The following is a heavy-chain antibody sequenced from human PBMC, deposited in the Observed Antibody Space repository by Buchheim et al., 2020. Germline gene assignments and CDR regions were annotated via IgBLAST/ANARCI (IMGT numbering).Heavy chain of an antibody. CDR2: ISNSGGHT. J-gene: IGHJ4*02. V-gene: IGHV3-23*01. D-gene: IGHD5-18*01. CDR1: GFTFSSYV. Sequence: EMQLLESGGGLVQPGGSLRLSCAASGFTFSSYVMSWVRQAPGKGLEWVSSISNSGGHTYYVDSVKGRFTISRVHSENTLYLQMSSLRAEDTAVYYCAKQDTALTREGYFDFWGQGTL. CDR3: AKQDTALTREGYFDF.